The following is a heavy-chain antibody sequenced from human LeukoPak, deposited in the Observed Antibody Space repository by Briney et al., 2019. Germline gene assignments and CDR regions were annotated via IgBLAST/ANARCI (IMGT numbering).Heavy chain of an antibody. Sequence: SETLSLTCTVSGGSVSSYYWSWIRQPPGKGLEWIGYIYYSGSTDYNPSLKSRVTISVDTSKNQFSLKLSSVTAADTAVYYCARGTIVGALYYMDVWGKGTTVTVSS. V-gene: IGHV4-59*08. D-gene: IGHD1-26*01. CDR3: ARGTIVGALYYMDV. J-gene: IGHJ6*03. CDR2: IYYSGST. CDR1: GGSVSSYY.